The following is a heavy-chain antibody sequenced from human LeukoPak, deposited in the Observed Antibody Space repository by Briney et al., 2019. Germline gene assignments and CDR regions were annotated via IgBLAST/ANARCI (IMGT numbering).Heavy chain of an antibody. D-gene: IGHD6-6*01. CDR2: ISPTGSTT. Sequence: GGSLRLSCTASGFSFSGHWMHWTRQLPGKGLVWVSRISPTGSTTSYAGSVKGRFTVSRDNAKNTLYLQVNNLRAEDTAVYYCARGPNSNWSGLDFWGQGTLLTVSS. V-gene: IGHV3-74*01. CDR3: ARGPNSNWSGLDF. CDR1: GFSFSGHW. J-gene: IGHJ4*02.